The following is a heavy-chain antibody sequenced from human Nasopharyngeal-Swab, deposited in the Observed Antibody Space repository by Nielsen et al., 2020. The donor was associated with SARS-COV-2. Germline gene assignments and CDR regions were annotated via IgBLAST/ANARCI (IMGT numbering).Heavy chain of an antibody. D-gene: IGHD3-10*01. CDR3: ARDYYGSGSKRGNWFDP. V-gene: IGHV1-2*02. Sequence: ASVKVSCKASGYTFTGYYMHWARQAPGQGLEWMGWINPNSGGTNYAQKFQGRVTMTRDTSISTAYMELSRRRSDDTAVYYCARDYYGSGSKRGNWFDPWGQGTLVTVSS. J-gene: IGHJ5*02. CDR1: GYTFTGYY. CDR2: INPNSGGT.